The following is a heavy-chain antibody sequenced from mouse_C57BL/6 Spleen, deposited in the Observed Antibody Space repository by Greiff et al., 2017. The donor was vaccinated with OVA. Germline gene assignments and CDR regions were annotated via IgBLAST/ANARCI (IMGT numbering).Heavy chain of an antibody. CDR1: GYTFTSYW. V-gene: IGHV1-69*01. CDR2: IDPSDSYT. J-gene: IGHJ2*01. Sequence: VQLQQPGAELVMPGASVKLSCKASGYTFTSYWMHWVKQRPGQGLEWIGEIDPSDSYTNYNQKFKGKSTFTVDKSSSTAYMQLSSLTSEDSAVYYCATGRRGNFDYWGQGTTLTVSS. CDR3: ATGRRGNFDY.